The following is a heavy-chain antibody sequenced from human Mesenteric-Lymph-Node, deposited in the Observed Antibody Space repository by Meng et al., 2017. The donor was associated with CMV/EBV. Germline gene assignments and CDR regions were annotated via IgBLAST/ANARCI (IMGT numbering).Heavy chain of an antibody. CDR2: ISAYNGNT. J-gene: IGHJ4*01. CDR3: ARWSYDFWSGAKLDY. CDR1: GYTFTSYG. Sequence: ASVKVSCKASGYTFTSYGISWVRQAPGQGLEWMGWISAYNGNTNYAQKLQGILTMTTDTSTSTAYMELRSLRSDDTAVYYFARWSYDFWSGAKLDYCCHVPLVPFSS. V-gene: IGHV1-18*01. D-gene: IGHD3-3*01.